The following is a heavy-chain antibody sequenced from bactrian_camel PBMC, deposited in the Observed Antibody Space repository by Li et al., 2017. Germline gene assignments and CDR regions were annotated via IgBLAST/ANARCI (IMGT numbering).Heavy chain of an antibody. CDR3: VADCELRYGHFDFNIGS. CDR1: GYRYDTYC. D-gene: IGHD2*01. J-gene: IGHJ4*01. Sequence: HVQLVESGGGSVQAGESLRLSCAAPGYRYDTYCMGWFRQAPGKAREGIAVIDSDGDTAYAESMKDRFTISQDNAKRTLCLQMNSLKPEDTAMYYCVADCELRYGHFDFNIGSRGQGTQVTVS. V-gene: IGHV3S26*01. CDR2: IDSDGDT.